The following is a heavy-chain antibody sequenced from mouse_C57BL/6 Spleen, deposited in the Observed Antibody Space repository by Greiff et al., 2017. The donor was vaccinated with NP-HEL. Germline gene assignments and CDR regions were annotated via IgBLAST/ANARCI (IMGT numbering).Heavy chain of an antibody. V-gene: IGHV1-50*01. D-gene: IGHD2-1*01. CDR3: AIYYGNYGTAY. CDR2: IDPSDSYT. Sequence: QVQLQQPGAELVKPGASVKLSCKASGYTFTSYWMQWVKQRPGQGLEWIGEIDPSDSYTNYNQKFKGKATLTVDTSSSTAYMQLSSLTSDDSAVYYCAIYYGNYGTAYWGQGTLVTVSA. J-gene: IGHJ3*01. CDR1: GYTFTSYW.